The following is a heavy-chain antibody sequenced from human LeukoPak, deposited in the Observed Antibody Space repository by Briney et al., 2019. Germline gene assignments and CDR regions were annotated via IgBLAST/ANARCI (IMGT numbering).Heavy chain of an antibody. CDR1: GFTFSSYW. J-gene: IGHJ5*02. V-gene: IGHV3-7*01. CDR3: ARDLWFGDGNWFDP. CDR2: MKQDGSEK. D-gene: IGHD3-10*01. Sequence: QPGGSLRLSCAASGFTFSSYWMSWVRQAPGKGLEWVANMKQDGSEKYYVDSVKGRFTISRDNAKNSLYLQMNSLRAEDTAVYYCARDLWFGDGNWFDPWGQGTLVTVSS.